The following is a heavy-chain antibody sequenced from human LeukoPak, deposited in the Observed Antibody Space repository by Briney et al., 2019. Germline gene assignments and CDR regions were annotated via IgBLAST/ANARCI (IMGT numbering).Heavy chain of an antibody. CDR1: GFTFSSYW. CDR2: INSDGSST. J-gene: IGHJ6*02. Sequence: GGSLRLSCAASGFTFSSYWIHWVRQAPGKGLVWVSHINSDGSSTSYADSVKGRFTISRDNSKNTLYLQMNSLRAEDTAVYYCARDRGHDFWSGYYYGMDVWGQGTTVTVSS. V-gene: IGHV3-74*01. D-gene: IGHD3-3*01. CDR3: ARDRGHDFWSGYYYGMDV.